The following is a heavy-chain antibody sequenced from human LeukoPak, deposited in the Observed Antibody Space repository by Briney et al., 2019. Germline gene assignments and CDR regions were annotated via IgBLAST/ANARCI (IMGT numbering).Heavy chain of an antibody. CDR3: VRSQGTGTLRGNWFDP. D-gene: IGHD1-1*01. CDR1: GYSFTSYW. J-gene: IGHJ5*02. Sequence: GESLKISCKGSGYSFTSYWIGWVRQMPGKGLEWMGIIYPGDSDTRYSPSFQGQVTISADKSISTAYLQWSSLKASDTAMYYCVRSQGTGTLRGNWFDPWGQGTLVTVSS. CDR2: IYPGDSDT. V-gene: IGHV5-51*01.